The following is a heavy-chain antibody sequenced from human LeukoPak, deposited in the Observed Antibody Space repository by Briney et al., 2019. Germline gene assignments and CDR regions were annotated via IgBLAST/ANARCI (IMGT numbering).Heavy chain of an antibody. D-gene: IGHD1-26*01. Sequence: GGSLRLSCETSGFIFSNCWMTWVRQAPGKGLEWVANIKTDASEKYYADSVKGRFTISRDNAKMSLYLQMNSLRVEDTAVYYCARGSIMGARGLGDSWGQGTLVTVSS. CDR2: IKTDASEK. V-gene: IGHV3-7*01. CDR3: ARGSIMGARGLGDS. J-gene: IGHJ4*02. CDR1: GFIFSNCW.